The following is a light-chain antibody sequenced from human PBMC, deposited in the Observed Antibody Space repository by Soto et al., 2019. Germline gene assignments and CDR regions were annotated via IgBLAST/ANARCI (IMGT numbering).Light chain of an antibody. CDR2: EVS. CDR1: SSDVGGYNY. V-gene: IGLV2-14*01. J-gene: IGLJ1*01. CDR3: SSITSSRTDV. Sequence: QSALTQPASVSGSPGQSITISCTGTSSDVGGYNYVSWYQQHLGKAPKLMIYEVSNRPSGVSNRFSGSKSGNTASLTISGLQPDDEADYYCSSITSSRTDVFGSGTKLTVL.